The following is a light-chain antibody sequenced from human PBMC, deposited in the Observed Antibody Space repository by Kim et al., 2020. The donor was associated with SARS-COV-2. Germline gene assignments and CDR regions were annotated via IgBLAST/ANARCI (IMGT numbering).Light chain of an antibody. Sequence: SYELTQPLSASVVLGQTARITCEGNSIHRKNVHWYQQKPGRAPVLVIYRGNNRPSGVSERFSGSNSGNTATLTISRAQAGDEADFYCQVWDSGAVAFGGG. CDR1: SIHRKN. J-gene: IGLJ3*02. CDR3: QVWDSGAVA. CDR2: RGN. V-gene: IGLV3-9*01.